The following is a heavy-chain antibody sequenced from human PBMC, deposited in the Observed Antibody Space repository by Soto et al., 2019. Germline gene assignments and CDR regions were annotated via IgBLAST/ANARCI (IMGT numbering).Heavy chain of an antibody. CDR2: IVVCSGKK. J-gene: IGHJ4*02. V-gene: IGHV1-58*01. CDR1: GCTFTSCA. CDR3: ATDRYHGSGSYGGLDY. Sequence: AAVKVSCKAPGCTFTSCAVQWGRQAWGQRLERIGWIVVCSGKKNYAQKFQERVTITRDMSTSTAYMELRSLRSEATAVYYCATDRYHGSGSYGGLDYWGQGTLVTVSS. D-gene: IGHD3-10*01.